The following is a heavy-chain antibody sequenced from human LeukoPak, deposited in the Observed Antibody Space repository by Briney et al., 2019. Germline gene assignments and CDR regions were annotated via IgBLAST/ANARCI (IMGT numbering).Heavy chain of an antibody. CDR2: INHSGST. D-gene: IGHD6-13*01. J-gene: IGHJ4*02. CDR1: GGSFSGYY. CDR3: ARTGRAAGTSLSDY. V-gene: IGHV4-34*01. Sequence: PSETLSLTCAVYGGSFSGYYWSWIRQPPGKWLEWIGEINHSGSTNYNPSLKSRATISVDTSKNQFDLKLSSVTAADTAVYYCARTGRAAGTSLSDYWGQGTLVTVSS.